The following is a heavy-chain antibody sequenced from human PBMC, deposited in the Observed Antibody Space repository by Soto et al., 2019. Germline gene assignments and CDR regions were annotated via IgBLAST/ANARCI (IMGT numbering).Heavy chain of an antibody. J-gene: IGHJ6*02. Sequence: PSETLSLTCAVCGGSIVSGGYFWSWIRQPPGKGLEWIGNIYHSGITYYNPSLKSRVTISVDRSKNQFSLRLSSVTAADTAVYYCARDRGSSTGSGMDVWGQGTTVTVSS. CDR3: ARDRGSSTGSGMDV. D-gene: IGHD6-25*01. CDR2: IYHSGIT. CDR1: GGSIVSGGYF. V-gene: IGHV4-30-2*01.